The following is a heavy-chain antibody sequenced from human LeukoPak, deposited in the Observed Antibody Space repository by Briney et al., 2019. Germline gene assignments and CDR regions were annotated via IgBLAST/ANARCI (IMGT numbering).Heavy chain of an antibody. CDR1: GYSFTSYW. Sequence: GESLRISCNGSGYSFTSYWISWVRQMPGKGLGRMGRIDPSDSYTNYSPSFQGHVTISADKSISTAYLQWSSLKASDTAMYYCARQGSLGYCSGGSCSRSDYWGQGTLVTVSS. CDR3: ARQGSLGYCSGGSCSRSDY. D-gene: IGHD2-15*01. J-gene: IGHJ4*02. CDR2: IDPSDSYT. V-gene: IGHV5-10-1*01.